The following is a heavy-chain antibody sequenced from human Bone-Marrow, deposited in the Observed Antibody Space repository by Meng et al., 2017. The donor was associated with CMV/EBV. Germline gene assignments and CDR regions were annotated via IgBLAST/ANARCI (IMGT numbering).Heavy chain of an antibody. V-gene: IGHV3-30*18. CDR3: AKLGVATGGY. CDR1: GFTFSSYG. D-gene: IGHD3-3*01. CDR2: ISYDGSNK. J-gene: IGHJ4*02. Sequence: LSCAAYGFTFSSYGMHWVRQAPGKGLEWVAVISYDGSNKYYADSVKGRFTISRDNSKNTLYLQMNSLRAEDTAVYYCAKLGVATGGYWGQGTLVTVSS.